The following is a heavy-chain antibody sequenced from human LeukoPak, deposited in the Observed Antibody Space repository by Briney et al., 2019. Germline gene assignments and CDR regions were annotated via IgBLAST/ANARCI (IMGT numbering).Heavy chain of an antibody. CDR2: INPNSGGT. D-gene: IGHD4-17*01. CDR3: AREPLRCGDYPIDY. V-gene: IGHV1-2*02. Sequence: ASVKVSCKASGYTFTGYYMHWVRQAPGQGLEWMGWINPNSGGTNYAQKFQGRVTMTRDTSISTAYMELSRLRSDDTAVYYCAREPLRCGDYPIDYWGQGTLVTVSS. J-gene: IGHJ4*02. CDR1: GYTFTGYY.